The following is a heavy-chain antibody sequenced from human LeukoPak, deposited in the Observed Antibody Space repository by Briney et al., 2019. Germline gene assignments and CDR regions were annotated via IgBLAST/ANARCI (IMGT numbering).Heavy chain of an antibody. Sequence: ASVKVSCKASGGTFSSYAISWVRQAPGQGLEWVGGIIPIFGTANYAQKFQGRVTITTDESTSTAYMELSSLRSEDRAVYYCASNLGSYPRGMDYYYMDVWGKGTTVTVSS. CDR2: IIPIFGTA. CDR3: ASNLGSYPRGMDYYYMDV. J-gene: IGHJ6*03. CDR1: GGTFSSYA. D-gene: IGHD1-26*01. V-gene: IGHV1-69*05.